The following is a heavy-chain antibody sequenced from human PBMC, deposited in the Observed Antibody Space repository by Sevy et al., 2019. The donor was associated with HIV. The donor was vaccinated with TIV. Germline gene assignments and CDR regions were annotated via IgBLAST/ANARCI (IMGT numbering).Heavy chain of an antibody. J-gene: IGHJ4*02. CDR1: GFTFSSYA. CDR2: ISYDGSNK. D-gene: IGHD1-7*01. V-gene: IGHV3-30-3*01. CDR3: ASSAGLDWNYDY. Sequence: GGSLRLSCAASGFTFSSYAMHWVRQAPGKGLEWVAVISYDGSNKYYADSVKGRFTISRDNSKNTLYLQMNSLRAEDTAVYYCASSAGLDWNYDYWDQGTLVTVSS.